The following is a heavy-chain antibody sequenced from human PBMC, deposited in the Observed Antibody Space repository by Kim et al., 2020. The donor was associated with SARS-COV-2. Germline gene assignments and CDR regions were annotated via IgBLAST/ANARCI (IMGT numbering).Heavy chain of an antibody. V-gene: IGHV3-74*01. CDR1: GFTFSSYW. D-gene: IGHD3-16*02. Sequence: LSLTCAASGFTFSSYWMHWVRQAPGKGLVWVSRINSDGSSTSYADSVKGRFTISRDNAKNTLYLQMNSLRAEDTAVYYCVSPGQSAFLRLGELSRWGQGTLVTVSS. CDR3: VSPGQSAFLRLGELSR. J-gene: IGHJ4*02. CDR2: INSDGSST.